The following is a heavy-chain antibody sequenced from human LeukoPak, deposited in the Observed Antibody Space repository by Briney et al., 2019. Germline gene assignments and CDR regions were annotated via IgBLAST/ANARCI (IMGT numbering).Heavy chain of an antibody. CDR3: ARDRNHDYVWGSYRYTALFDY. Sequence: PGRSLRLSCAASGFTFSSYAMHWVRQAPGKGLEWVAVISYDGSNKYYADSVKGRFTISRDNSKNTLYLQMNSLRAEDTAVYYCARDRNHDYVWGSYRYTALFDYWGQGTLVTVSS. V-gene: IGHV3-30-3*01. CDR1: GFTFSSYA. J-gene: IGHJ4*02. CDR2: ISYDGSNK. D-gene: IGHD3-16*02.